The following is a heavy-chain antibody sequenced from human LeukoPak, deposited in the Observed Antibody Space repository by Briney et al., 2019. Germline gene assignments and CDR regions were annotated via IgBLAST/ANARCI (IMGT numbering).Heavy chain of an antibody. D-gene: IGHD3-9*01. CDR2: ISYDGTNK. Sequence: PGGSLRLSCAASGFTFSSYAMHWLRQAPGKRLEWVALISYDGTNKYYADSVKGRFTISRDNSKNTLFLQMNSLRAEDTAVYYCAKGYYEIHDAFDIWGQGTMVTVSS. J-gene: IGHJ3*02. CDR1: GFTFSSYA. CDR3: AKGYYEIHDAFDI. V-gene: IGHV3-30-3*01.